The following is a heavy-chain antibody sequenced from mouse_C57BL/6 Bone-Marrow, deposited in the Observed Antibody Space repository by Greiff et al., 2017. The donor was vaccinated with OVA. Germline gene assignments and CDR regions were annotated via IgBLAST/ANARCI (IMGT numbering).Heavy chain of an antibody. V-gene: IGHV1-7*01. D-gene: IGHD2-10*01. J-gene: IGHJ2*01. CDR1: GYTFTSYW. CDR2: INPSSGYT. CDR3: ARWAYYGPNYFDY. Sequence: QVQLQQSGAELAKPGASVKLSCKASGYTFTSYWMHWVKQRPGQGLEWIGYINPSSGYTKSNQKLKDKATLTADKSSSTAYMQLSSLTYEDSAVYYCARWAYYGPNYFDYWGQGTTLTVSS.